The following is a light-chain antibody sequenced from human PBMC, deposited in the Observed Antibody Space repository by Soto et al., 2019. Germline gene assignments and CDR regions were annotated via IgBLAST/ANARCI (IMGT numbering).Light chain of an antibody. J-gene: IGLJ2*01. V-gene: IGLV2-14*03. Sequence: QSALTQPASVSGSPGQSLTISCTGTSSDVGGHDYVSWYQHHPGKAPKLMIYDVSNRPSGVSNRFSGSKSGNTASLTIYGLQAEDEADYYCNSYTTINTTIFGGGTQLTVL. CDR3: NSYTTINTTI. CDR1: SSDVGGHDY. CDR2: DVS.